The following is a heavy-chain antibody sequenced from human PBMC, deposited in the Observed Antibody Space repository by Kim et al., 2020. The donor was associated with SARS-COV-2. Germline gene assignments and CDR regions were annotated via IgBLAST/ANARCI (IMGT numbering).Heavy chain of an antibody. Sequence: SLKSRVTISVDTSKNQFSLKLSSVTAADTAVYYCARAREVFYYYYYYMDVWGKGTTVTVSS. CDR3: ARAREVFYYYYYYMDV. J-gene: IGHJ6*03. D-gene: IGHD1-26*01. V-gene: IGHV4-34*01.